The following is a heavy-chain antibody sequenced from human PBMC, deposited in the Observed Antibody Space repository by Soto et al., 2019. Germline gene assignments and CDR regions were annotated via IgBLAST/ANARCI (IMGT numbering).Heavy chain of an antibody. CDR1: GGSISSYY. CDR3: ARGSTYYDYVWGSSYYFDY. D-gene: IGHD3-16*01. V-gene: IGHV4-59*01. CDR2: IYYSGST. Sequence: SETLSLTCTVSGGSISSYYWSWIRQPPGKGLEWIGYIYYSGSTNYNPSLKSRVTISVDTSKNQFSLKLSSVTAADTAVYYCARGSTYYDYVWGSSYYFDYWGQGTLVTVSS. J-gene: IGHJ4*02.